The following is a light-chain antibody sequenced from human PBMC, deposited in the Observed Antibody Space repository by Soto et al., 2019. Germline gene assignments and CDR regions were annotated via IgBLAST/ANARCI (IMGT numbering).Light chain of an antibody. CDR3: QTWGTGIPWV. J-gene: IGLJ3*02. Sequence: QPVLTQSPSASASLGASVKLTCTLSSGHSSYAIAWHQQQPEKGPRYLMKLNSDGSHSKGDGIPDRFSGSSSGAERYLTISSLQSEDEADYSCQTWGTGIPWVFGGGTKVTVL. CDR2: LNSDGSH. CDR1: SGHSSYA. V-gene: IGLV4-69*01.